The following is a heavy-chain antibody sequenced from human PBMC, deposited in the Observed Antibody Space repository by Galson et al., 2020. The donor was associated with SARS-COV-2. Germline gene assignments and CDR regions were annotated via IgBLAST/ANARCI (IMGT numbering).Heavy chain of an antibody. J-gene: IGHJ6*02. CDR2: MNPNSGNT. CDR1: GYTFTSYD. D-gene: IGHD5-18*01. V-gene: IGHV1-8*01. Sequence: ASVKVSCKASGYTFTSYDINWVRQATGQGLEWMGWMNPNSGNTGYAQKFQGRVTMTRNTSISTAYMELSSLRSEDTAVYYCARGLVGQLQLWLYYYYYGMDVWGQGTTVTVSS. CDR3: ARGLVGQLQLWLYYYYYGMDV.